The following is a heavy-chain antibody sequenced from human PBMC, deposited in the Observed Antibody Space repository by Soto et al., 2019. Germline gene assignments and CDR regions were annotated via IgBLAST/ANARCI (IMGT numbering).Heavy chain of an antibody. J-gene: IGHJ4*02. CDR1: GGSISSYY. CDR3: ARDKYSSSEGYFDY. Sequence: SETLSLTCTVSGGSISSYYWSWIRQPPGKGLEWIGYIYYSGSTNYNPSLKSRVTISVDTSKNQFSLKLSSVTAADTAVYYCARDKYSSSEGYFDYWGQGTLVTVSS. CDR2: IYYSGST. V-gene: IGHV4-59*01. D-gene: IGHD6-13*01.